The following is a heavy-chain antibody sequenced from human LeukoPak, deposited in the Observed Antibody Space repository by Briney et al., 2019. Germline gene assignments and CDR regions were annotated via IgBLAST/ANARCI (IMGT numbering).Heavy chain of an antibody. CDR2: IKQDGSEK. CDR3: ARARSKGSSPSYSDY. CDR1: GGSISSYY. V-gene: IGHV3-7*01. D-gene: IGHD6-6*01. J-gene: IGHJ4*02. Sequence: ETLSLTCSVSGGSISSYYWSWIRQPPGKGLEWVANIKQDGSEKYYVDSVKGRFTISRDNAKNSLYLQMNSLRAEDTAVYYCARARSKGSSPSYSDYWGQGTLVTVSS.